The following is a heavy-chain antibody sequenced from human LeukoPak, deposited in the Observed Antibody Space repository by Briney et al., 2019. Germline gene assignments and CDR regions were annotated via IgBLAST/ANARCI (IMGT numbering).Heavy chain of an antibody. Sequence: GGSLRLSCAASGFTFSSYTMNWVRQAPGKGLEWVSSISSSSTYTYYADSVKGRFTISRDNAKNSLYLQMNSLRAEDTAVYYCARDAPYYYDSSGYYIDYWGQGTLVTVSS. CDR1: GFTFSSYT. D-gene: IGHD3-22*01. V-gene: IGHV3-21*01. CDR2: ISSSSTYT. CDR3: ARDAPYYYDSSGYYIDY. J-gene: IGHJ4*02.